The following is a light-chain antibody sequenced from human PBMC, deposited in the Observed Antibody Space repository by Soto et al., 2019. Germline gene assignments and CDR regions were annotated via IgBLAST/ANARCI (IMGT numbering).Light chain of an antibody. CDR2: GAS. V-gene: IGKV3-20*01. CDR3: QQYDSSPRT. CDR1: QSVSSSF. J-gene: IGKJ1*01. Sequence: DIVLTQSPGALSLSPGGRATLPCRASQSVSSSFLAWYQQKPGQAPRLLIYGASSRATGIPDRFSGSGSGTDFTLTISRLEPEDFAVYYCQQYDSSPRTFGQGTKVEIK.